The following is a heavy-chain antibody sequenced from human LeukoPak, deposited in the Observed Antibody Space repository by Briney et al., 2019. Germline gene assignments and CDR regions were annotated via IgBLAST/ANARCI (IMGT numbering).Heavy chain of an antibody. CDR3: AKDALRGPYTARGVIIDGLDAGGDAFDI. Sequence: PGGSLRLSCAASGFSFSSYAMSWVRQAPGKGLEWVSGISGSGGGTAYEDSVKGRFTISRDNSKNTLFLHMNSLRAEDTAVYYCAKDALRGPYTARGVIIDGLDAGGDAFDIWGQGTMVTVSS. CDR1: GFSFSSYA. V-gene: IGHV3-23*01. J-gene: IGHJ3*02. D-gene: IGHD3-10*01. CDR2: ISGSGGGT.